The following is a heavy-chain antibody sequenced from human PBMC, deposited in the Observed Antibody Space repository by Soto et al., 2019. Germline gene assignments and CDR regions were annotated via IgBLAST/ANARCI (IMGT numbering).Heavy chain of an antibody. CDR2: ISYDGSNK. CDR3: AKPGYCSSTSCEFPRALFDY. D-gene: IGHD2-2*01. J-gene: IGHJ4*02. V-gene: IGHV3-30*18. CDR1: GFTFSSYG. Sequence: GGSLRLSCAATGFTFSSYGMHWVRQAPGKGLEWVAVISYDGSNKYYADSVKGRFTISRDNSKNTLYLQMNSLRAEDTAVYYCAKPGYCSSTSCEFPRALFDYWGQGTLVTVSS.